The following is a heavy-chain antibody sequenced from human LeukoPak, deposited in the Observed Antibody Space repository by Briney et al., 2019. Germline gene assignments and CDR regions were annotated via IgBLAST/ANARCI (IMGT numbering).Heavy chain of an antibody. CDR1: GYTFTGYY. CDR2: INPNSGGT. V-gene: IGHV1-2*02. D-gene: IGHD1-26*01. J-gene: IGHJ5*02. CDR3: ARGSHSESYYSWFDP. Sequence: ASVKVSCKASGYTFTGYYMHWVRQAPGQGLEWMGWINPNSGGTNYAQKFQGRVTMTRDTSISTAYMELSRLRSDDTAVYYCARGSHSESYYSWFDPWGQGTLVTVSS.